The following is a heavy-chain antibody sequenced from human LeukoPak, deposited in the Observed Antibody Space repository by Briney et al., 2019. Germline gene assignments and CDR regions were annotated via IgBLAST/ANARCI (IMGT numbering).Heavy chain of an antibody. V-gene: IGHV1-8*01. CDR2: MNPLSGNT. CDR1: GYTFTSYD. D-gene: IGHD6-19*01. J-gene: IGHJ4*02. Sequence: ASGKVSCKASGYTFTSYDINCVRQATGPGVEGRGWMNPLSGNTGYAQKFQGRVTKTRNTSISTAYMELSSLRSEDTAVYYCARVWGSGWSDYWGQGTLVTVSS. CDR3: ARVWGSGWSDY.